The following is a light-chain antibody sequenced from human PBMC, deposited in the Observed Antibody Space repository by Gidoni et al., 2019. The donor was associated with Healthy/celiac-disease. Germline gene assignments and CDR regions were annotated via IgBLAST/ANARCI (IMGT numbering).Light chain of an antibody. CDR1: QGISNY. Sequence: DIQMTQSPSSLSASVGDRVTITSRASQGISNYLAWYQQKPGKVPKLLIYAASTLESGVPYRFSGSGSGTDFTLTISSLQPEDVATYYCQQYNSAPRTFGQGTRVEIK. CDR3: QQYNSAPRT. J-gene: IGKJ1*01. V-gene: IGKV1-27*01. CDR2: AAS.